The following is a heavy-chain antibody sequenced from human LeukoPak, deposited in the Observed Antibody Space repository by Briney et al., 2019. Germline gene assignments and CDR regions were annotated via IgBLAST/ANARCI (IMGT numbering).Heavy chain of an antibody. D-gene: IGHD1-7*01. CDR3: AKDATPGNSMWDYFDY. Sequence: GGSLRLSCAASGFTFSTHAMSWGRQAPGKGREYGSGIGGGDDIHYADSVKGRFTVSRDNSKTTLFLQMNSLRAEDTAVYYCAKDATPGNSMWDYFDYWGQGALVTVSS. J-gene: IGHJ4*02. CDR2: IGGGDDI. CDR1: GFTFSTHA. V-gene: IGHV3-23*01.